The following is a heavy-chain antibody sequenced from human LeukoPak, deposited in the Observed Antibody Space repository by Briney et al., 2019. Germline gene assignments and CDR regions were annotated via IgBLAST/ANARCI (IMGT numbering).Heavy chain of an antibody. D-gene: IGHD6-13*01. CDR1: GFNFSTYG. CDR2: ISYDGSNK. V-gene: IGHV3-30*19. Sequence: GGSLRLSCAASGFNFSTYGMHWVRQAPGKGLEWVVVISYDGSNKYYADSVKGRFTISRDNSKNTLYLQMNSLRAEDTAVYYCARGSYSSSSLALEQDYWGQGTLVTVSS. J-gene: IGHJ4*02. CDR3: ARGSYSSSSLALEQDY.